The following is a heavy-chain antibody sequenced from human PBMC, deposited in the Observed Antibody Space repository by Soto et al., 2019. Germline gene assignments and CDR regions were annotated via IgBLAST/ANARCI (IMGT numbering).Heavy chain of an antibody. V-gene: IGHV4-34*01. CDR3: ARGDLNYPDY. Sequence: XXTLSLPFAVYGGSFSGYYWGWIRQPPGRGLEWIGEINHSGSTNYSPSLKSRVTISVDTSRNQFSLKLSSVTAADTAVYYCARGDLNYPDYWGLGTLVTV. CDR2: INHSGST. CDR1: GGSFSGYY. J-gene: IGHJ4*02.